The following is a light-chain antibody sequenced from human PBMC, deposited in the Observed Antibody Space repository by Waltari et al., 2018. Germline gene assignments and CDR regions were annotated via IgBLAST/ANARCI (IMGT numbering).Light chain of an antibody. J-gene: IGLJ1*01. CDR1: SSNIGRNY. Sequence: QSVLTQPPSASGTPGQRVTISCSGTSSNIGRNYVFWFHQLPGTAPKVLIYKDNRGPSGVPDRFSGSKSGTSASLAISGLRSEDEADYYCATWDDSLSGYVFGSGTKVAVL. CDR2: KDN. V-gene: IGLV1-47*01. CDR3: ATWDDSLSGYV.